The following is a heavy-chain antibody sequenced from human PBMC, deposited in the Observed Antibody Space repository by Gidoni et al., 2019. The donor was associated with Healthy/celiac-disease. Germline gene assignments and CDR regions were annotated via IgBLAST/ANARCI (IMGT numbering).Heavy chain of an antibody. CDR3: ARQGRLRFLEWLTYFDY. CDR2: IYYSGST. Sequence: QLQLQESGPGLVKPSETLSLTCTVSGGSIRSSSYYWGWIRQPPGKGLEWIGSIYYSGSTYYNPSLKSRVTISVDTSKNQFSLKLSSVTAADTAVYYCARQGRLRFLEWLTYFDYWGQGTLVTVSS. CDR1: GGSIRSSSYY. D-gene: IGHD3-3*01. V-gene: IGHV4-39*01. J-gene: IGHJ4*02.